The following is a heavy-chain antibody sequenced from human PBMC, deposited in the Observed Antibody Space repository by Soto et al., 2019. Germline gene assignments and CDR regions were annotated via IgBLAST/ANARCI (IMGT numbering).Heavy chain of an antibody. V-gene: IGHV1-3*01. CDR2: INAGSGNT. D-gene: IGHD1-26*01. CDR3: ARSNSGSFEYFDY. Sequence: ASVKVSCKASGYTFTSYAMHWVRQAPGQRLEWMGWINAGSGNTKYSQKFQGRVTITRDTSASTAYMELSSLRSEDTAVYYCARSNSGSFEYFDYWGQGTLVTVSS. J-gene: IGHJ4*02. CDR1: GYTFTSYA.